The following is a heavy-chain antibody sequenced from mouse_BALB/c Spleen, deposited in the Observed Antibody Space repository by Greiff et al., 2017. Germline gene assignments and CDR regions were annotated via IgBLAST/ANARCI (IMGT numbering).Heavy chain of an antibody. D-gene: IGHD2-3*01. Sequence: EVMLVESGGGLVKPGGSLKLSCAASGFTFSSYAMSWVRQTPEKRLEWVASISSGGSTYYPDSVKGRFTISRDNARNILYLQMSSLRSEDTAMYYCARGYDGYRHYYAMDYWGQGTSVTVSS. CDR2: ISSGGST. J-gene: IGHJ4*01. CDR3: ARGYDGYRHYYAMDY. V-gene: IGHV5-6-5*01. CDR1: GFTFSSYA.